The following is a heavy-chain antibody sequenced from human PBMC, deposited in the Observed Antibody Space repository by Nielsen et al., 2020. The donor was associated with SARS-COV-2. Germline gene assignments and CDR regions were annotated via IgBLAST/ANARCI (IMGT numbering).Heavy chain of an antibody. CDR3: ARARGAYGDYYYYYCYTDV. D-gene: IGHD4-17*01. Sequence: WIRQSPSRGLEWLGRTYYRSKWYNDYAVSVKSRITINPDTSKNQFSLHLNSVTPEDTAVYYCARARGAYGDYYYYYCYTDVWGKGTTVTVSS. CDR2: TYYRSKWYN. J-gene: IGHJ6*03. V-gene: IGHV6-1*01.